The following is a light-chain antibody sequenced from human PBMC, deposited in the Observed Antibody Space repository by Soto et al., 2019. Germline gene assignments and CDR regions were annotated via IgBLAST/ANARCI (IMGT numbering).Light chain of an antibody. J-gene: IGLJ2*01. V-gene: IGLV2-8*01. CDR1: SSDVGGYNY. CDR3: SSYGGDNNVV. CDR2: EVV. Sequence: QSALTQPPSASGSPGQSVTISCTGTSSDVGGYNYVSWYQQHPGAAPKLMIYEVVKRPSGVPDRFSGSKSGNTASLTVSGLQAEDESDYYCSSYGGDNNVVLGGGTQLTVL.